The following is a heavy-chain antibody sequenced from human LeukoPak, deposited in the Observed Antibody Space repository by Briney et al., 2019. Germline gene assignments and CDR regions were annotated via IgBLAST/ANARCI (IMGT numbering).Heavy chain of an antibody. CDR3: ARRAYYYGSYYYYMDV. CDR1: GGSFSGYY. V-gene: IGHV4-34*01. Sequence: SETLSLTCAVYGGSFSGYYWSWIRQPPGKGLEWIGEINHSGSTNYNPSLKSRVTISVDTSKNQLSLKLSSVTAADTAVYYCARRAYYYGSYYYYMDVWGKGTTVTISS. D-gene: IGHD3-10*01. CDR2: INHSGST. J-gene: IGHJ6*03.